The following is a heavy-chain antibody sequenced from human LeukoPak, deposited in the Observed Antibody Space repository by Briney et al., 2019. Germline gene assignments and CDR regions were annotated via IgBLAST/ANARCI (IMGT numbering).Heavy chain of an antibody. V-gene: IGHV4-39*07. CDR3: ARAQRELLWFGELLYSDY. CDR2: IYYSGST. Sequence: SETLSLTCTVSGGSISSYYWGWIRQPPGKGLEWIGSIYYSGSTYYNPSLKSRVTISVDTSKNQFSLKLSSVTAADTAVYYCARAQRELLWFGELLYSDYWGQGTLVTVSS. D-gene: IGHD3-10*01. J-gene: IGHJ4*02. CDR1: GGSISSYY.